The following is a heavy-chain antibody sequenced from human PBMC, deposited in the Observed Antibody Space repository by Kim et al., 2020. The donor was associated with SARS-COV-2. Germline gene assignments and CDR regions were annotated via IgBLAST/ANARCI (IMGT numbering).Heavy chain of an antibody. Sequence: GGSLRLSCAASGFTFSSYGMHWVRQAPGKGLEWVAVIWYDGSNKYYADSVKGRFTISRDNSKNTLYLQMNSLRAEDTAVYYCAKGRGYFEWLFMDYWGQGTLVTVSS. CDR3: AKGRGYFEWLFMDY. CDR1: GFTFSSYG. CDR2: IWYDGSNK. J-gene: IGHJ4*02. D-gene: IGHD3-9*01. V-gene: IGHV3-33*06.